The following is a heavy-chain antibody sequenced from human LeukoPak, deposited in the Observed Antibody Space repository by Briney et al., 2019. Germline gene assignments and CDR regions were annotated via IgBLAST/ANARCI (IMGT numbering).Heavy chain of an antibody. J-gene: IGHJ5*02. V-gene: IGHV3-23*01. CDR1: GFTFSSYS. CDR2: ISGSGGST. D-gene: IGHD1-26*01. CDR3: AKSVRGYSGSP. Sequence: PGGSLRLSCAGSGFTFSSYSMNWVRQAPGKGLEWVSAISGSGGSTYYADSVKGRFTISRDNSKNTLYLQMNSLRAEDMAVYYCAKSVRGYSGSPWGQGTLVTVSS.